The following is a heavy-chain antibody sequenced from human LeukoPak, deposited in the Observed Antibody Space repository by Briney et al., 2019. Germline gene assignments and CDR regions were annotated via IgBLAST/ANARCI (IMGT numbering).Heavy chain of an antibody. CDR3: ARDNGSGSLRY. D-gene: IGHD3-10*01. J-gene: IGHJ4*02. CDR1: GYTFTTYA. CDR2: INTGNGDT. Sequence: ASVKVSCKASGYTFTTYAIHWVRQAPGQRLEWMGWINTGNGDTRYSQKFQGRVTITRDTSASTAYMELSSLRSEDTAVYYCARDNGSGSLRYWGQGTLVTVSS. V-gene: IGHV1-3*04.